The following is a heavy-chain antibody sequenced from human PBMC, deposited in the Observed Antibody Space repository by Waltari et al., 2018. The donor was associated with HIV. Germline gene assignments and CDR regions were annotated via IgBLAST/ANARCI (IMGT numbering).Heavy chain of an antibody. Sequence: QLQLQESGPGLVKPSATLSLTCTVSGGSIRSRRYYCGWIRQTPGKGLECIGSIYYSWSTYYNPSLKSRVTISVDTSKNQFSLNLSSVTAADTAVYYCARTYCSGGSCYSNYFHYWGQGTLVTVSA. CDR3: ARTYCSGGSCYSNYFHY. CDR1: GGSIRSRRYY. CDR2: IYYSWST. J-gene: IGHJ4*02. V-gene: IGHV4-39*07. D-gene: IGHD2-15*01.